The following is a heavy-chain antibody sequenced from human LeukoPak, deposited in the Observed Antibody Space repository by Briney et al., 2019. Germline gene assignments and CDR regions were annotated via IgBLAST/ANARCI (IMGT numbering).Heavy chain of an antibody. CDR3: ARDGRYYDSSGYYYTSDAFDI. D-gene: IGHD3-22*01. CDR1: GGSISSSNW. Sequence: PSETLSLTCAVSGGSISSSNWWSWVRQPPGKGLEWIGEIYHSGSTNYNPSLKSRVTISVYKSKNQFSLKLSSVTAADTAVYYCARDGRYYDSSGYYYTSDAFDIWGQGTMVTVSS. CDR2: IYHSGST. J-gene: IGHJ3*02. V-gene: IGHV4-4*02.